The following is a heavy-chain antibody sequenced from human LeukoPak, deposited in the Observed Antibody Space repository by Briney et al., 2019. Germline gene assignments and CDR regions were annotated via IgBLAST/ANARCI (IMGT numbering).Heavy chain of an antibody. J-gene: IGHJ4*02. D-gene: IGHD5-18*01. CDR1: GFTFSSYG. CDR3: AKDGKGYSYGNYYFDY. V-gene: IGHV3-30*18. CDR2: ISYDGSNK. Sequence: PGGSLRLSCAASGFTFSSYGMHWVRQAPGKGLEWVAVISYDGSNKYYADSVKGRFTISRDNSNNTLYLQMNSLRAEDTAVYYCAKDGKGYSYGNYYFDYWGQGTLVTVSS.